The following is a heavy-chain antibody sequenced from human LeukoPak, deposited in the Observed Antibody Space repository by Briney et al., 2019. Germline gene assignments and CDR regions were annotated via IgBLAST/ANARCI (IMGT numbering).Heavy chain of an antibody. CDR2: IYYSGST. V-gene: IGHV4-61*10. D-gene: IGHD3-10*01. CDR1: GDSISSGSYY. Sequence: PSQTLSLTCTVSGDSISSGSYYWSWIRQPAGKGLEWIGYIYYSGSTNYNPSLKSRVTISVDTSKNQFSLKLSSVTAADTAVYYCARDHDTMVRGASGFDYWGQGTLVTVSS. CDR3: ARDHDTMVRGASGFDY. J-gene: IGHJ4*02.